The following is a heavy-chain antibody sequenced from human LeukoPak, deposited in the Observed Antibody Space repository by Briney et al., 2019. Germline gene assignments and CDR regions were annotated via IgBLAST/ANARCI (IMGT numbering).Heavy chain of an antibody. Sequence: PSETLSLTCAVYGGSFSGYYWSWIRQPPGKGLEWIGEINHSGSTNYNPSLKSRVTISVDTSKNQFSLKLSSVTAADTAVYYCARSGYDFWSGYYTKGRDYYGMDVWGQGTTVTVSS. D-gene: IGHD3-3*01. CDR3: ARSGYDFWSGYYTKGRDYYGMDV. J-gene: IGHJ6*02. CDR1: GGSFSGYY. CDR2: INHSGST. V-gene: IGHV4-34*01.